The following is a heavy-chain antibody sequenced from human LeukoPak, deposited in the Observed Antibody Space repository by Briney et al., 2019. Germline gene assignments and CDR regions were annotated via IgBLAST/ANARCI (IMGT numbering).Heavy chain of an antibody. Sequence: PGGSLRLSCAASGFTFSDYYMSWIRQAPGKGLEWVSYISNSDSTIYYADSVKGRFTISRDNAKNSLYLQMNSLRVEDTAFYYCAKDNRRHYTSGPNPDSLHWGQGALVTVSS. D-gene: IGHD6-19*01. V-gene: IGHV3-11*01. CDR2: ISNSDSTI. J-gene: IGHJ4*02. CDR3: AKDNRRHYTSGPNPDSLH. CDR1: GFTFSDYY.